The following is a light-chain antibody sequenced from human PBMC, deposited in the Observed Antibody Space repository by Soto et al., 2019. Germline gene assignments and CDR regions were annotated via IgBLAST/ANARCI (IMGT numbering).Light chain of an antibody. CDR2: KAF. CDR3: QHYNSYSEA. CDR1: QTISSW. J-gene: IGKJ1*01. Sequence: DIQMTQSPSTLSGSVGDRVTITCRASQTISSWLAWYQQKPGKDPKLLIYKAFTLKSGVPSRFSGSGSGKEFTLTISSLQPDDFATYYCQHYNSYSEAFGQGTKVELK. V-gene: IGKV1-5*03.